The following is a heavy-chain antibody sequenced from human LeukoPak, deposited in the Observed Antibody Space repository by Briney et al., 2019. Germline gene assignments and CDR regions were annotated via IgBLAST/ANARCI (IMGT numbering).Heavy chain of an antibody. CDR2: ICYSGST. Sequence: SETLSLTCTVSGGSISSSSYYWGWIRQPPGKGLEWIGSICYSGSTYYNPSLKSLVTISVDTSNNQSSLKLSSVTAADTAVYYCARLGYCSSTSCRPTHFDYWGQGTLVTVSS. D-gene: IGHD2-2*01. J-gene: IGHJ4*02. CDR3: ARLGYCSSTSCRPTHFDY. V-gene: IGHV4-39*01. CDR1: GGSISSSSYY.